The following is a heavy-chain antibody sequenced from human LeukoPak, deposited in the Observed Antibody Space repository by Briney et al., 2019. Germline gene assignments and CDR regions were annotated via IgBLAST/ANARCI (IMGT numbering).Heavy chain of an antibody. CDR3: ARENDFWSGYPSWFDP. V-gene: IGHV4-59*11. Sequence: SETLSLTCTVSGGSISSHYWRWIRQPPGKGLEWIGYIYYSGSTNYNPSLKSPVTISVDTSKNQFSLKLSSVTAADTAVYYCARENDFWSGYPSWFDPWGQGTLVTVSS. D-gene: IGHD3-3*01. J-gene: IGHJ5*02. CDR1: GGSISSHY. CDR2: IYYSGST.